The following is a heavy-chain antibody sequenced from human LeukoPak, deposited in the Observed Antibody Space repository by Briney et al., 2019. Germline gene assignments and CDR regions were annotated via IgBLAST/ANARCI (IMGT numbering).Heavy chain of an antibody. Sequence: SETLSLTCTVSGGPISSGGYYWSWIRQHPGKGLEWIGYIYYSGSTYYNPSLKSRVTISVDTSKNQFSLKLSSVTAADTAVYYCARGTGTTWFDPWGQGTLVTVSS. CDR3: ARGTGTTWFDP. CDR1: GGPISSGGYY. J-gene: IGHJ5*02. CDR2: IYYSGST. D-gene: IGHD1-1*01. V-gene: IGHV4-31*03.